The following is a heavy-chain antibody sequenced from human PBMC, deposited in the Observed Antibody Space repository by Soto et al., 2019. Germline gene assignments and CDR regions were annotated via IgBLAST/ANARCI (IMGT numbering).Heavy chain of an antibody. V-gene: IGHV1-69*01. CDR1: GGTFSSYA. CDR3: ARGFWSGYYSPTPPPPTL. J-gene: IGHJ4*02. Sequence: QVQLVQSGAEVKKPGSSVKVSCKASGGTFSSYAISWVRQAPGQGLEWMGGIIPIFGTANYAQKFQGRVTITADESTSTAYMELSSLRAEDTAVYYCARGFWSGYYSPTPPPPTLWGQGTLVTVSS. CDR2: IIPIFGTA. D-gene: IGHD3-3*01.